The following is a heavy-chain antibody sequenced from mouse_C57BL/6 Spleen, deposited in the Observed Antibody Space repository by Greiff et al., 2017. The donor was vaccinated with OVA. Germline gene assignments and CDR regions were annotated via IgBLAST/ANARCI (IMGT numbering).Heavy chain of an antibody. V-gene: IGHV1-42*01. CDR1: GYSFTGYY. CDR2: INPSTGGT. J-gene: IGHJ2*01. Sequence: VQLQQSGPELVKPGASVKISCKASGYSFTGYYMNWVKQSPEKSLEWIGEINPSTGGTTYNQKFKAKATLTVDKSSSTAYMQLKSLTSEDSAVYYCARRDYYLDYWGQGTTLTVSS. CDR3: ARRDYYLDY.